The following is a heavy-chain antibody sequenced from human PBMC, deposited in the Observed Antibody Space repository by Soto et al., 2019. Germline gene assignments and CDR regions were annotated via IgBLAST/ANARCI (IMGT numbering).Heavy chain of an antibody. CDR2: ISSTGSTV. Sequence: VKLVESGGGLVQPGGSLRLSCAASGFIFSTYSMNWVRQAPGKGLEWVSYISSTGSTVYYADSVKGRFTISRDNAKDSLYLQLNSLRDGDTVVYYCVRDISGSYSWGQGTLVTVSS. J-gene: IGHJ4*02. D-gene: IGHD1-26*01. V-gene: IGHV3-48*02. CDR1: GFIFSTYS. CDR3: VRDISGSYS.